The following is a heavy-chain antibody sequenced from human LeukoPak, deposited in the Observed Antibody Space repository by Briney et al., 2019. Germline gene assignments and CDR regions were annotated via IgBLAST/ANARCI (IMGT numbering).Heavy chain of an antibody. J-gene: IGHJ5*02. Sequence: PSETLSLTCTVSGGSISSYYWSWIRQPPGKGLGWIGYIYYSGSTNYNPSLKSRVTISVDTSKNQFSLKLSSVTAADTAVYYCARVSGYWSGGSCYANWFDPWGQGTLVTVSS. CDR1: GGSISSYY. V-gene: IGHV4-59*01. CDR2: IYYSGST. CDR3: ARVSGYWSGGSCYANWFDP. D-gene: IGHD2-15*01.